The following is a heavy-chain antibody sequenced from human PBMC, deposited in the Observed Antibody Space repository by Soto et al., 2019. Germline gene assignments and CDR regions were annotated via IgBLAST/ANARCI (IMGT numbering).Heavy chain of an antibody. V-gene: IGHV4-59*08. CDR2: IYYSGST. CDR1: GGSISSYY. CDR3: ARLGAQEIDP. Sequence: SETLCLTCSVSGGSISSYYWSWIRQPPGKGLEWIGYIYYSGSTNYNPSLKSRVTISVDTSKNQFSLKLSSVTAADTAVYYCARLGAQEIDPWGQGTLVTVSS. J-gene: IGHJ5*02. D-gene: IGHD3-16*01.